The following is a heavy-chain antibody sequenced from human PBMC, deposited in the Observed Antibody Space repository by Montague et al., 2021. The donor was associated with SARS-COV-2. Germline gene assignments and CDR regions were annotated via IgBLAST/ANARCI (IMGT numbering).Heavy chain of an antibody. CDR2: IYYSGST. D-gene: IGHD3-16*01. J-gene: IGHJ4*02. V-gene: IGHV4-39*01. Sequence: SETLSLTCTVSGGSISSSSYYWGWIRQPPGKGLEWIGFIYYSGSTYYXPSLKSPVTISVDTSKNQFSLKLSSVTAADTAVYYCAKSWGKGLLWGYYFDYWGQGTLVTVSS. CDR1: GGSISSSSYY. CDR3: AKSWGKGLLWGYYFDY.